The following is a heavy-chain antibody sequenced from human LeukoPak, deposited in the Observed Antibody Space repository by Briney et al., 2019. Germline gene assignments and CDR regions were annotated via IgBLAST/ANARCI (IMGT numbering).Heavy chain of an antibody. CDR1: GGSISSYY. V-gene: IGHV4-59*08. Sequence: SETLSLTCTVSGGSISSYYWTWIRQPPEKGLEWIGYIYYSGSTRYNPSLESRVTISVDTSKNQFSLKLSSVTAADTAVYYCARHRYSSGWSDYDYWGQGILDTVSS. CDR3: ARHRYSSGWSDYDY. CDR2: IYYSGST. J-gene: IGHJ4*02. D-gene: IGHD6-19*01.